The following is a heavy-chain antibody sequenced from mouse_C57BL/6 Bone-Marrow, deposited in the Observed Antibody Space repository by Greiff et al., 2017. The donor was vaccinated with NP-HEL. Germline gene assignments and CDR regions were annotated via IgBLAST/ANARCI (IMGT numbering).Heavy chain of an antibody. CDR1: EYEFPSHD. D-gene: IGHD2-5*01. Sequence: EVKVVESGGDLVQPGESLKLSCESNEYEFPSHDMSWVRKTPEKRLELVAAINSDGGSTYYPDTMERRFIISRDNTKKTLYLQMSSLRSEDTALYYCARRSNYAWFAYWGQGTLVTVSA. J-gene: IGHJ3*01. V-gene: IGHV5-2*01. CDR3: ARRSNYAWFAY. CDR2: INSDGGST.